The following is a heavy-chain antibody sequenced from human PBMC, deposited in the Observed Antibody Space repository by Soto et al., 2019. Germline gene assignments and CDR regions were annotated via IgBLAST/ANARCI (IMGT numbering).Heavy chain of an antibody. D-gene: IGHD4-17*01. CDR2: IIPILGIA. CDR1: GGTFSSYT. Sequence: GASVKVSCKASGGTFSSYTISWVRQAPGQGLDWMGRIIPILGIANYAQKFQGRVTITADKSTSTAYMELSSLRSEDTAVYYCARDSTVTTVFANSYYYYGMDVWGQGTTVTVSS. V-gene: IGHV1-69*04. CDR3: ARDSTVTTVFANSYYYYGMDV. J-gene: IGHJ6*02.